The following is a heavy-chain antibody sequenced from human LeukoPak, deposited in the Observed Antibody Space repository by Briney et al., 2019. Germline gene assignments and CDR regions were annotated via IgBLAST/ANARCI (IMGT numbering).Heavy chain of an antibody. Sequence: GGSLRLSCAASGFTFSSYSMNWVRQAPGKGLEWVSYISSSSSTIYYADSVKGRFTISRDNAKNSLYLQMNSLRAEDTAVYYCARTMDTAMVPEDYYYYGMDVWGQGTTVTVSS. CDR2: ISSSSSTI. V-gene: IGHV3-48*01. D-gene: IGHD5-18*01. CDR1: GFTFSSYS. CDR3: ARTMDTAMVPEDYYYYGMDV. J-gene: IGHJ6*02.